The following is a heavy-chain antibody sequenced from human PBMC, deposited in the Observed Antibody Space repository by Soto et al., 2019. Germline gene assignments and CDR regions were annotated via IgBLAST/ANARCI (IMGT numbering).Heavy chain of an antibody. D-gene: IGHD2-2*01. V-gene: IGHV4-30-4*01. J-gene: IGHJ4*02. CDR2: IYYSGST. Sequence: PSETLSLTCTVSCGSISSGDYYWSWIRQPPGKGLEWIGYIYYSGSTYYNPSLKSRVTISVDTSKNQFSLKLSSVTAADTAVYYCAREVVPAAIFDYWGQGTLVTVSS. CDR3: AREVVPAAIFDY. CDR1: CGSISSGDYY.